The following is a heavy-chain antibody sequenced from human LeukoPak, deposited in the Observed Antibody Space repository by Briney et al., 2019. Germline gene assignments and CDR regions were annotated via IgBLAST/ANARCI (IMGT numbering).Heavy chain of an antibody. V-gene: IGHV3-33*01. CDR1: GFTFSSYG. CDR2: IWYDGSNK. D-gene: IGHD6-13*01. J-gene: IGHJ4*02. Sequence: GGSLRLSCAASGFTFSSYGMHWVRQAPGKGLEWVAVIWYDGSNKYYVDSVKGRFTVSRDNTKNSLYLQMNSLRAEDTAIYYCARGNNTVAAEDYWGQGTLVTVSS. CDR3: ARGNNTVAAEDY.